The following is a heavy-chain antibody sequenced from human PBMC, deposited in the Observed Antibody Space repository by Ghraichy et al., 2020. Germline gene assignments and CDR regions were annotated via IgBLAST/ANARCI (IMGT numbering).Heavy chain of an antibody. J-gene: IGHJ6*02. Sequence: GESLNISCAASGLSVSGNYMSWVRQAPGKGLEWVSLTYSDGNTDYADSVKGRFTISRDSSKNTVYLQMSSLRAEDTAVYYCARDRMDDASGYYFYYYGMDVWGQGTTVTVSS. V-gene: IGHV3-66*01. D-gene: IGHD5-12*01. CDR3: ARDRMDDASGYYFYYYGMDV. CDR2: TYSDGNT. CDR1: GLSVSGNY.